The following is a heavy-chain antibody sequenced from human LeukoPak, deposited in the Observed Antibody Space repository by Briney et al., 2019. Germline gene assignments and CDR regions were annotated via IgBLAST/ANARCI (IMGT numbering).Heavy chain of an antibody. D-gene: IGHD2-15*01. CDR3: ARDRDCSGGSCYSGY. CDR1: GFTFSSYE. J-gene: IGHJ4*02. Sequence: GGSLRLSCAASGFTFSSYEMSWVRQAPGKGLEWVSVIYSGGSTYYADSVKGRFTISRDNSKNTLYLQMNNLRAEDTAVYYCARDRDCSGGSCYSGYWGQGTLVTVSS. V-gene: IGHV3-66*01. CDR2: IYSGGST.